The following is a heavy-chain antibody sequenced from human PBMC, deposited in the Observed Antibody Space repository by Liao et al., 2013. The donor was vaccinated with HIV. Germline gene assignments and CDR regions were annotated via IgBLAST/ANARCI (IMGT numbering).Heavy chain of an antibody. J-gene: IGHJ5*02. CDR3: ARGGQWFDP. CDR2: LSGTGIS. CDR1: GGSINSGYYY. Sequence: QVQLEESGPGLVKPSQTLSLTCTVSGGSINSGYYYWNWIRQPAGKGLEWIGRLSGTGISNYNPSLKSRVTMSVDTSKNEVSLMLMSVTAADTAVYYCARGGQWFDPWGQGILVTVSS. V-gene: IGHV4-61*02.